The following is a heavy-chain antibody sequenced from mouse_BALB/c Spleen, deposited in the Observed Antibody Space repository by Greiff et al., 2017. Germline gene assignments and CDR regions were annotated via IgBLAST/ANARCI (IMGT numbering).Heavy chain of an antibody. CDR2: IYPGDGDT. V-gene: IGHV1-82*01. J-gene: IGHJ4*01. Sequence: VQLQQSGPELVKPGASVKISCKASGYAFSSSWMTWVKQRPGQGLEWIGRIYPGDGDTNYNGKFKGKATLTADKSSSTAYMQLSSLTSVDSAVYFCAGVYYGSSHYYYAMDYWGQGTSVTVSS. D-gene: IGHD1-1*01. CDR1: GYAFSSSW. CDR3: AGVYYGSSHYYYAMDY.